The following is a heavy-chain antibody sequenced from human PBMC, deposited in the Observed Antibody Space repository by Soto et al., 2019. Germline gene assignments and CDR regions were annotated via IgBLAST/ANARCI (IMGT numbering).Heavy chain of an antibody. CDR2: INPSGGST. V-gene: IGHV1-46*03. J-gene: IGHJ3*02. Sequence: ASVKVSCKASGYTFTSYYMHWVRQAPGQGLEWMGIINPSGGSTSYAQKFQGRVTMTRDTSTSTVYMELSSLRSEDTAVYYCASLSPRGVAGQIGMAFDIWGQGTMVTVSS. CDR3: ASLSPRGVAGQIGMAFDI. D-gene: IGHD6-19*01. CDR1: GYTFTSYY.